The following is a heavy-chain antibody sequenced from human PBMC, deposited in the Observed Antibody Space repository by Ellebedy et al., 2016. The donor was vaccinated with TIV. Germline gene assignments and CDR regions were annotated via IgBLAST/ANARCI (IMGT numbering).Heavy chain of an antibody. Sequence: GESLKISCAASEFTFSDYYMSWIRQGPGKGLEWISYISSGGSTIYYADSVKGRFTISRDNAKNSLYLQMNSLRADETAVYYCARARKWELDYWGQGTLVTVSS. J-gene: IGHJ4*02. CDR2: ISSGGSTI. D-gene: IGHD1-26*01. CDR3: ARARKWELDY. V-gene: IGHV3-11*01. CDR1: EFTFSDYY.